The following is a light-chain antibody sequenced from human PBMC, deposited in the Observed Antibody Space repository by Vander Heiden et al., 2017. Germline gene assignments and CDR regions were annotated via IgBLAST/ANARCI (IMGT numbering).Light chain of an antibody. J-gene: IGKJ5*01. CDR3: QQFNNDRIT. Sequence: AIQLPQSPSSLSASVGDRVTITCRASQVISSALAWYQQKPGKAPKLLIYDAASLESGVPSRFSGSGSGTDFTLTISSLQPEDFATYYCQQFNNDRITFGQGTRLEIK. CDR1: QVISSA. CDR2: DAA. V-gene: IGKV1D-13*01.